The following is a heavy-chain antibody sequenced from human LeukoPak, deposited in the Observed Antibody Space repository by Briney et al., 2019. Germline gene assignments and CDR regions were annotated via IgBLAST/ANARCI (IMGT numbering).Heavy chain of an antibody. CDR2: IYTSGST. V-gene: IGHV4-4*07. D-gene: IGHD4-23*01. CDR3: ARRGRYGGIDY. J-gene: IGHJ4*02. CDR1: GVSISSYY. Sequence: SETLSLTCTVSGVSISSYYWSWIRQPAGKGLEWIGRIYTSGSTNYNPSLKSRVTMSIDTSKNQFSLKLSSVTAADTAVYYCARRGRYGGIDYWGQGTLVTVSS.